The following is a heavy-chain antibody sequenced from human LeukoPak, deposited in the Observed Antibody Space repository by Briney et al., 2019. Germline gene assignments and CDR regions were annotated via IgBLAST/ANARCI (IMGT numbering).Heavy chain of an antibody. J-gene: IGHJ1*01. CDR2: INPSGGST. D-gene: IGHD1-26*01. Sequence: ASVKVSCKAFGYTFTSNYMHWVRQAPGQGLEWMGIINPSGGSTSYAQKFQGRVTMTRDMSTSTVYMELSSLRSEDTAVYYCARGPGVGATNAEYFQHWGQGTLVTVSS. CDR3: ARGPGVGATNAEYFQH. V-gene: IGHV1-46*01. CDR1: GYTFTSNY.